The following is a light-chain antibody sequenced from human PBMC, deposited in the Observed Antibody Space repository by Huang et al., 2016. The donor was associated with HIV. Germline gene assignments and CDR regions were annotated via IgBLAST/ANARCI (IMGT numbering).Light chain of an antibody. J-gene: IGKJ1*01. CDR2: GAS. Sequence: EIVLTQSPGTLSLSPGERATLSCRASQSVTSNYLAWYQQKPGQAPKLLIYGASSRAAGLPDRFSGSGSGTDFTLTISRLEPEDFAVYYCQHYGTSRDFFGQGTKVEIK. V-gene: IGKV3-20*01. CDR1: QSVTSNY. CDR3: QHYGTSRDF.